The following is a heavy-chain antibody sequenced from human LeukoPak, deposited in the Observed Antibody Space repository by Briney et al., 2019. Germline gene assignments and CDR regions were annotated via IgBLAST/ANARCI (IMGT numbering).Heavy chain of an antibody. CDR1: GYTFTSCG. J-gene: IGHJ4*02. Sequence: GASVKVSCKASGYTFTSCGISWVRQAPGQGLEWMGWISAYNGNTNYAQKLQGRVTMTTDTSTSTAYMELRSLRSDDTAVYYCATRIEYCSSTSCYRNGFDYWGQGTLVTVSS. D-gene: IGHD2-2*02. CDR3: ATRIEYCSSTSCYRNGFDY. V-gene: IGHV1-18*01. CDR2: ISAYNGNT.